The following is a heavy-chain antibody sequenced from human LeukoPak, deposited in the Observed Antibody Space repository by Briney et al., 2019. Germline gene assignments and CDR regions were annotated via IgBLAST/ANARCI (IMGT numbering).Heavy chain of an antibody. J-gene: IGHJ4*02. D-gene: IGHD6-13*01. CDR1: GGSISSSSYY. CDR3: ARPSSSWTGDFDY. V-gene: IGHV4-39*07. Sequence: PSETLSLTCTVSGGSISSSSYYWGWIRQPPGKGLEWIGSIYYSGSTYYNPSLKSRVTISVDTSKSQFSLKLSSVTAADTAVYYCARPSSSWTGDFDYWGQGTLVTVSS. CDR2: IYYSGST.